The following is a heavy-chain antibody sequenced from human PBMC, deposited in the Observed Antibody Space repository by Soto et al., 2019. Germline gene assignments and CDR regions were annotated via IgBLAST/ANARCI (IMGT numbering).Heavy chain of an antibody. CDR3: ARGAADDSNWFDP. V-gene: IGHV4-30-2*01. J-gene: IGHJ5*02. Sequence: SETLSLTCAVSGGSISSGGYSWSWIRQPPGKGLEWIGYIYHSGSTYYNPSLKSRVTISVDRSKNQFSLKLSSVTAAYTAVYYCARGAADDSNWFDPWGQGTLVTVSS. CDR1: GGSISSGGYS. D-gene: IGHD6-13*01. CDR2: IYHSGST.